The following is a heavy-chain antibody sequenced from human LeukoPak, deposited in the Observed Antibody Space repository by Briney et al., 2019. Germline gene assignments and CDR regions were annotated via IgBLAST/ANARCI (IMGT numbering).Heavy chain of an antibody. V-gene: IGHV3-23*01. Sequence: GGSLRLSCAASGFTFSSYAMSWVRQAPGKGLEWVSAISGSGGSTYYADSVKGRFTISRDNSKNTLYLQMNSLRAEDTAVYYCAKSPGWDSSGWQDQYFQHWGQGTLVTVSS. CDR2: ISGSGGST. J-gene: IGHJ1*01. CDR3: AKSPGWDSSGWQDQYFQH. CDR1: GFTFSSYA. D-gene: IGHD6-19*01.